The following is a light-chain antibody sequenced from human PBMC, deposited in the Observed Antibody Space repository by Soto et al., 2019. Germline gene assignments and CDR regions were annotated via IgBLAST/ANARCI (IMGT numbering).Light chain of an antibody. Sequence: QSVLTQPPSASGTPGQRVTISCSGSSSNIGSNYVFWYQHLPGTAPKLLIYRNNQRPSGVPDRFSGSKSGTSASLAISGLRSEDETDYYCAAWEDSLRGVVFGGGTKLTVL. CDR2: RNN. CDR3: AAWEDSLRGVV. J-gene: IGLJ2*01. CDR1: SSNIGSNY. V-gene: IGLV1-47*01.